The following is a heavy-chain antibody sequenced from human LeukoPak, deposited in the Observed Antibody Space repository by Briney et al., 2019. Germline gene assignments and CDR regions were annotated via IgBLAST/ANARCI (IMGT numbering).Heavy chain of an antibody. CDR3: ARRQDTAMVAFDY. J-gene: IGHJ4*02. Sequence: NSSETLSLTCSVSGGSISSSSYYWGWIRQPPGKGLGWIGSIYYSGSTSYNPSLKSRVTKSVDTSKNQFSLRLSSVTAADTAVYSCARRQDTAMVAFDYWGQGTLVTVSS. V-gene: IGHV4-39*01. D-gene: IGHD5-18*01. CDR1: GGSISSSSYY. CDR2: IYYSGST.